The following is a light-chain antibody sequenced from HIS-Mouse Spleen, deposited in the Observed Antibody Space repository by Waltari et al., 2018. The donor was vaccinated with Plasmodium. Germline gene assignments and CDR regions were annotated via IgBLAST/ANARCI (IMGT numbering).Light chain of an antibody. CDR2: KAS. CDR1: QSISSW. V-gene: IGKV1-5*03. Sequence: IQMTQSPSTLSASVGDRVTITCRGSQSISSWVAWYQQKPGKAPKLLIYKASSLESGVPSRFSGSGSGTEFTLTISSLQPDDFATDYCQQYNSYSYTFGQGTKLEIK. CDR3: QQYNSYSYT. J-gene: IGKJ2*01.